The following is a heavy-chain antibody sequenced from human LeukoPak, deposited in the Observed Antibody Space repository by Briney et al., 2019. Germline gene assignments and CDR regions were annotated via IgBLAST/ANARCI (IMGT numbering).Heavy chain of an antibody. CDR1: GGSISSSIYF. Sequence: SETLSLTCTVSGGSISSSIYFWGWIRQPPGKGLEWIGSIHYSGATYSDPSLKSRVTISIDTSKNQFSLKVNSVTAADTAVYYCARGYGSGSRLDNWGQGTLVTVSS. V-gene: IGHV4-39*07. CDR2: IHYSGAT. J-gene: IGHJ4*02. CDR3: ARGYGSGSRLDN. D-gene: IGHD3-10*01.